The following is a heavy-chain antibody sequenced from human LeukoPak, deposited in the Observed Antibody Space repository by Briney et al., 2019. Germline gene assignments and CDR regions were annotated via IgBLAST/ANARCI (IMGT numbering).Heavy chain of an antibody. Sequence: SETLSLTCSVSDGSINSYYWNWIRRPPGKGLEWIGYIYYNGNTNYNPSLKSQVTISVDTSKNQLSLKLNSVTAADTAVYYCARARSAMTDYGLDVWGQGTTVTVSS. CDR1: DGSINSYY. D-gene: IGHD2-2*01. CDR2: IYYNGNT. J-gene: IGHJ6*02. CDR3: ARARSAMTDYGLDV. V-gene: IGHV4-59*01.